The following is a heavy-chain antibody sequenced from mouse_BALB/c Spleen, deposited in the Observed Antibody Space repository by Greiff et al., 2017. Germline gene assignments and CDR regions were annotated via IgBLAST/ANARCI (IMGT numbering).Heavy chain of an antibody. CDR1: GFTFSSYG. J-gene: IGHJ4*01. CDR3: ARHGTYAMDY. Sequence: DVQLVESGGDLVKPGGSLKLSCAASGFTFSSYGMSWVRQTPDKRLEWVATISSGGSYTYYPDSVKGRFTISRDNAKNTLYLQMSSLKSEDTAMYYCARHGTYAMDYWGQGTSVTVSS. V-gene: IGHV5-6*01. CDR2: ISSGGSYT. D-gene: IGHD1-1*02.